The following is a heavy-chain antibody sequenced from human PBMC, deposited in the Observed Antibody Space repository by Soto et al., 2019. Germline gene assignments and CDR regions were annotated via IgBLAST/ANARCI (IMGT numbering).Heavy chain of an antibody. J-gene: IGHJ5*02. D-gene: IGHD7-27*01. V-gene: IGHV1-18*01. CDR3: ARVNWGVWFDP. CDR1: GYTFTSYG. CDR2: ISAYNGNT. Sequence: QVHLVQSGAEVKKPGASVKVSCKASGYTFTSYGISWVRQAPGQGLEWMGWISAYNGNTNYAQQLQGRVTMTTDTSTSTADLELRSLTSDDTAVYYCARVNWGVWFDPWGQGTLVTVSS.